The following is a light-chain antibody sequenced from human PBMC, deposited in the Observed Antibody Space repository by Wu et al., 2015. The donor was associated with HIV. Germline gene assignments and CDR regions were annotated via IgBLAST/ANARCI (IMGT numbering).Light chain of an antibody. CDR1: QDIRND. J-gene: IGKJ4*02. CDR2: AAS. V-gene: IGKV1-6*01. CDR3: QQYTTYWNLT. Sequence: AIQMTQSPSSLSASVGDRVTMTCRASQDIRNDLGWYQQKPGKAPKVLIYAASSLQSGVPSRFSGSGSGTHFTLTISGLQPDDFATYYCQQYTTYWNLTFGGGTQVEIK.